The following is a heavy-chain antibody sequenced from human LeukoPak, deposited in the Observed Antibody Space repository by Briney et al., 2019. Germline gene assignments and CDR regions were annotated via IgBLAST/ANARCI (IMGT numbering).Heavy chain of an antibody. V-gene: IGHV1-69*05. CDR2: FIPTFGTA. D-gene: IGHD2-15*01. CDR1: GGTFSSYA. Sequence: SVKVSCKASGGTFSSYAISWVRQAPGQGLEWMGRFIPTFGTANYAQKFQGRVTITTDESTSTAYMELSSLRSEDTAVYYCARDTLTVVAVTYFDYWGQGTLVTVSS. CDR3: ARDTLTVVAVTYFDY. J-gene: IGHJ4*02.